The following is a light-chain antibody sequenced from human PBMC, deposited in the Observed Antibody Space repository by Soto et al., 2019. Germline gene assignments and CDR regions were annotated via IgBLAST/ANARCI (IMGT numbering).Light chain of an antibody. J-gene: IGLJ2*01. V-gene: IGLV2-8*01. CDR2: EVT. CDR1: SSDIGAYPS. Sequence: QSALTQPPSASGSPGQSVTISCTGTSSDIGAYPSVSWYQQHPGKAPKLMIYEVTKRPSGVPDRFSGSKSGNTASLTVSGLQTEDEADYYCSSFAANDNVLFGGGAKLTDL. CDR3: SSFAANDNVL.